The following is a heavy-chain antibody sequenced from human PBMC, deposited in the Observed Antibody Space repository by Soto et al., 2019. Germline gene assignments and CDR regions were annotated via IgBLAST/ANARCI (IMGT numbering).Heavy chain of an antibody. V-gene: IGHV3-48*02. CDR3: ARVPYSSGWTDY. Sequence: TGGSLRLSCAASGFTFSSYRMNWVRQAPGKGLEWISSISSSSGSIYYSDSVKGRFTISRDNAKNSLYLQMNSLRDEDTAVYYCARVPYSSGWTDYWGQGTLVTVYS. CDR2: ISSSSGSI. J-gene: IGHJ4*02. CDR1: GFTFSSYR. D-gene: IGHD6-19*01.